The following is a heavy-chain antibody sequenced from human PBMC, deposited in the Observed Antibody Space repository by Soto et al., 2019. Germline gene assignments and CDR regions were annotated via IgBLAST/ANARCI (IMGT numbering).Heavy chain of an antibody. CDR1: GFTFGDYA. Sequence: PGGSLRLSCTASGFTFGDYAMSWFRQAPGKGLEWVGFIRSKAYGGTTEYAASVKGRFTISRDDSKSIAYLQMNSLKTEDTAVYYCTRDIRYSSRLHIPTNLQKVDYWGQGTLVTSPQ. J-gene: IGHJ4*02. D-gene: IGHD6-13*01. CDR2: IRSKAYGGTT. V-gene: IGHV3-49*03. CDR3: TRDIRYSSRLHIPTNLQKVDY.